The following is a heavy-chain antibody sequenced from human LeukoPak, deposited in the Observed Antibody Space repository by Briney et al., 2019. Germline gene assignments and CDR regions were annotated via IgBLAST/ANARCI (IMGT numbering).Heavy chain of an antibody. Sequence: GRSLRLSCAASGFTFDDYAMHCVRQAPGKGLEWVSGISWNSGSIGYADSVKGRFTISRDNSKNTLYLQMNSLRAEDTAVYYCARDYYYFWGRGTLVTVSS. CDR2: ISWNSGSI. D-gene: IGHD3-3*01. V-gene: IGHV3-9*01. CDR1: GFTFDDYA. CDR3: ARDYYYF. J-gene: IGHJ4*02.